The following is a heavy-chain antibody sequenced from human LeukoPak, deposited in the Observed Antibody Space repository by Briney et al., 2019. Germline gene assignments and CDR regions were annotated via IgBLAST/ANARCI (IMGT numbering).Heavy chain of an antibody. D-gene: IGHD5-24*01. V-gene: IGHV4-61*02. Sequence: SQTLSLTCTVSGGSISSGSYYWSWIRQPAGKGLEWIGRIYTSGSTNYNPSLKSRVTISVDTSKNQFSLKLSSVTAADTAVYYCAREDGYNYGAFDIWGQGTMVTVS. CDR3: AREDGYNYGAFDI. CDR1: GGSISSGSYY. J-gene: IGHJ3*02. CDR2: IYTSGST.